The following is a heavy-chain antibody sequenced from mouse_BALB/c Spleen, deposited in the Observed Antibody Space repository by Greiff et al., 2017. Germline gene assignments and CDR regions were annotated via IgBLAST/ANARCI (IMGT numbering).Heavy chain of an antibody. D-gene: IGHD2-14*01. CDR1: GFTFSNYW. J-gene: IGHJ3*01. Sequence: EVKLQESGGGLVQPGGSMKLSCVASGFTFSNYWMNWVRQSPEKGLEWVAEIRLKSNNYATHYAESVKGRFTISRDDSKSSVYLQMNNLRAEDSGIYYCTERYTWFAYWGQGTLVTVSA. CDR3: TERYTWFAY. V-gene: IGHV6-6*02. CDR2: IRLKSNNYAT.